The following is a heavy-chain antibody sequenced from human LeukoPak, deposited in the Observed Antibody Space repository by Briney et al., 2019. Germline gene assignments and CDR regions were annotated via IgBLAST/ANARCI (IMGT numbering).Heavy chain of an antibody. Sequence: VASVKVSCKASGGTFSSYAISWVRQAPGQGLEWMGGIIPIFGTANYAQKFQGRVTMTRNTSISTAYMELSSLRSEDTAVYYCARGRERYYDSSGYYYWGQGTLVTVSS. V-gene: IGHV1-69*05. CDR1: GGTFSSYA. CDR3: ARGRERYYDSSGYYY. J-gene: IGHJ4*02. CDR2: IIPIFGTA. D-gene: IGHD3-22*01.